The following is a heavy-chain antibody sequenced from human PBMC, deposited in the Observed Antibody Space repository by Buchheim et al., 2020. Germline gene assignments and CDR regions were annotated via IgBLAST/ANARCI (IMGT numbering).Heavy chain of an antibody. V-gene: IGHV3-23*01. CDR1: GFTFSSYA. CDR2: ISGSGGST. Sequence: EVQLLESGGGLVQPGGSLRLSCAASGFTFSSYAMNWVRQAPGKGLEWVSAISGSGGSTYYAESVKGRFTITRDNSKNTADLHMNSLRAEDTAVYYCAKAPFALYWYFELWGRGTL. CDR3: AKAPFALYWYFEL. J-gene: IGHJ2*01. D-gene: IGHD2/OR15-2a*01.